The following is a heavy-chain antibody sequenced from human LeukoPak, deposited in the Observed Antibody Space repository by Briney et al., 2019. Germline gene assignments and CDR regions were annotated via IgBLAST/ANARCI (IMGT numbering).Heavy chain of an antibody. V-gene: IGHV4-4*07. CDR3: ARDRYFSLRYYYYYYMDV. CDR2: IYTSGST. J-gene: IGHJ6*03. D-gene: IGHD2/OR15-2a*01. Sequence: SETLSLTCTVSGGPISSYYWSWIRQPAGKGLEWIGRIYTSGSTNYNPSLKSRVTMSVDTSKNQFSLKLSSVTAADTAVYYCARDRYFSLRYYYYYYMDVWGKGTTVTVSS. CDR1: GGPISSYY.